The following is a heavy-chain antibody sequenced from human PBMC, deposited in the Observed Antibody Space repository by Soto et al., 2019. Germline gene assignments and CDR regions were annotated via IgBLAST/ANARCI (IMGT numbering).Heavy chain of an antibody. D-gene: IGHD3-22*01. CDR1: GGSFTSTNYF. CDR3: ARLQVYDSQAARTPIFLP. J-gene: IGHJ5*02. Sequence: SETLSLTCTVSGGSFTSTNYFWGWIRQPPGKGLEWIGYMYYNGNTFYSPSLKSRVTMSVDTAKRQFSLDLGSVTAADTAMYYCARLQVYDSQAARTPIFLPWGLAAMVTVSS. CDR2: MYYNGNT. V-gene: IGHV4-39*01.